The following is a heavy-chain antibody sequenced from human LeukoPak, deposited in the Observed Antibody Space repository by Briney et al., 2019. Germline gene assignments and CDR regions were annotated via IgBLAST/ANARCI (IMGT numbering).Heavy chain of an antibody. D-gene: IGHD6-19*01. CDR3: ARHVRGWYDNDAFDI. Sequence: GESLKISCKGSGYSFTSYWIGWVRQIPGKGLEWVGIIYPGDSDTRYSPSFQGQVTISADKSISTAYLQWSSLKASDTAMYYCARHVRGWYDNDAFDIWGQGTMVTVSS. CDR2: IYPGDSDT. V-gene: IGHV5-51*01. CDR1: GYSFTSYW. J-gene: IGHJ3*02.